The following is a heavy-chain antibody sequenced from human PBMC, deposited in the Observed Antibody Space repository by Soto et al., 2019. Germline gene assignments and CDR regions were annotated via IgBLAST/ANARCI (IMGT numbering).Heavy chain of an antibody. CDR2: IIPIFGTA. CDR3: ARVEEGSSGPYYYYGMDV. CDR1: GGTFSSYA. V-gene: IGHV1-69*05. Sequence: SVKVSCKASGGTFSSYAISWVRQAPGQGLEWMGGIIPIFGTANYAQKFQGRVTITTDESTSTAYMELSSLRSEDTAVYYCARVEEGSSGPYYYYGMDVWGQGTTVTVSS. J-gene: IGHJ6*02. D-gene: IGHD3-22*01.